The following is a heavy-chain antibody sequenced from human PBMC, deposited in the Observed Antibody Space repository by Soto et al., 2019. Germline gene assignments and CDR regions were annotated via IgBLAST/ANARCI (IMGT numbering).Heavy chain of an antibody. CDR2: IIPIFGTA. J-gene: IGHJ6*02. V-gene: IGHV1-69*06. Sequence: SVTVSCQDSLGTFSIYAISWVRQPPGQGLEWMGGIIPIFGTANYAQKFQGRVTITADKSTSTAYMELSSLRSEDTAVYDGASNMGARLHYYYVMDVWGQGTTVIVSS. D-gene: IGHD1-26*01. CDR3: ASNMGARLHYYYVMDV. CDR1: LGTFSIYA.